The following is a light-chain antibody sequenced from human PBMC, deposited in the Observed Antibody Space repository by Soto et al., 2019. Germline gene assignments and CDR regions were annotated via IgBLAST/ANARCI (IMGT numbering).Light chain of an antibody. CDR3: QQSYSTPHT. J-gene: IGKJ1*01. Sequence: DIQMTQAPSSLSASVGGRVTIHCRASQSISSYLNWYQQKPGKAPKLLIYAASSLQSGVPSRFSGSGSGTDFTLTISSLQPEDFATYYCQQSYSTPHTFGQGTKVDIK. V-gene: IGKV1-39*01. CDR2: AAS. CDR1: QSISSY.